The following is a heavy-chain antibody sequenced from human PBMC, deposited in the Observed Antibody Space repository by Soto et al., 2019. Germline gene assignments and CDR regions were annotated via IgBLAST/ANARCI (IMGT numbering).Heavy chain of an antibody. V-gene: IGHV3-23*01. CDR2: ISGSGGST. Sequence: EVQLLESGGGLVQPGGSLRLSCAASGFTFSSYAMSWVRQAPGKGVEWVSAISGSGGSTYYADSVKGRFTISRENSKNPLYLQMNILRAEDTAVYYCATNGIAASFHNYWGQGTLVTVSS. D-gene: IGHD6-25*01. CDR1: GFTFSSYA. J-gene: IGHJ4*02. CDR3: ATNGIAASFHNY.